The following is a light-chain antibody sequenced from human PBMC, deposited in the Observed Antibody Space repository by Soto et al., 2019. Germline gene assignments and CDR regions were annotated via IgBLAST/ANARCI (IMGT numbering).Light chain of an antibody. Sequence: EIVMTPSPATLSVSPLEIATLSFSASQSISSNLAWYQQKPGQAPRLLIYDASNRATGIPARFSGSGSGTDFTLTISSLEPEDFAVYYCQKRSNWPINFGQGTRLEIK. J-gene: IGKJ5*01. CDR2: DAS. CDR3: QKRSNWPIN. CDR1: QSISSN. V-gene: IGKV3-11*01.